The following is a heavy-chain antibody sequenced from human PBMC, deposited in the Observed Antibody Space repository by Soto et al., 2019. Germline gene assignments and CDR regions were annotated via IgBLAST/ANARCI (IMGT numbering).Heavy chain of an antibody. CDR1: GGPFSRHA. CDR3: ARGWGYDSNDDYYAY. J-gene: IGHJ4*02. V-gene: IGHV1-69*01. CDR2: IIPIFGTA. D-gene: IGHD3-22*01. Sequence: QVQLVQSGAEVRKPGSSVKVSCKASGGPFSRHAISWVRQAPGQGLEWMGGIIPIFGTANHAQKFQGRVTIIADESTSTVYMELSSLRAEDTAMYYCARGWGYDSNDDYYAYWGQGTLVIVSS.